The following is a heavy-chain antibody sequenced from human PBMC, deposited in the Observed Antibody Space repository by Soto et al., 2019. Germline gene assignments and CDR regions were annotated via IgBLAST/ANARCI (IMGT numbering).Heavy chain of an antibody. Sequence: QVQLVQSGAEVKKPGASVKVSCKASGYTFTGYYMHWVRQAPGQGLEWMGWINPNSGGTNYAQKFQGWVTMTRDTSISPAHMELSRLRSDDTAVYYCARDARGDEAPMDYWGQGTLVTVSS. CDR2: INPNSGGT. J-gene: IGHJ4*02. D-gene: IGHD3-10*01. CDR3: ARDARGDEAPMDY. V-gene: IGHV1-2*04. CDR1: GYTFTGYY.